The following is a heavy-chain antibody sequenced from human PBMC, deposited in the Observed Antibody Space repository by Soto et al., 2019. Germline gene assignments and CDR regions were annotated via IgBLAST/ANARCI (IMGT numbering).Heavy chain of an antibody. D-gene: IGHD4-17*01. Sequence: EVQLLESGGGLVQPGGSLRLSCAASGFTFSTYAMIWVRQAPGKGLEWVSVITGSGGSTYYEDSVKGRFTISRDTSKNTLFLQMKRLRAEDTAVYYCAKYRYGDYGGIDYWGQGTMVTVSS. CDR2: ITGSGGST. CDR3: AKYRYGDYGGIDY. CDR1: GFTFSTYA. V-gene: IGHV3-23*01. J-gene: IGHJ4*02.